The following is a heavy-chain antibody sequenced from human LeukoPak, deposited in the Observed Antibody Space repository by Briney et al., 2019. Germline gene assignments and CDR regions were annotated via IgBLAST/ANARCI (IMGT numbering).Heavy chain of an antibody. CDR2: INPNNGNT. V-gene: IGHV1-18*04. J-gene: IGHJ4*02. CDR3: ARDVGQYCSGGSCYPLDY. Sequence: VASVKVSCKTSGYTFTSYGISWVRQAPGQGLEWMGWINPNNGNTDYAQRLQGRLTVTKDTSTSIAYMELRSLRSDDTALYYCARDVGQYCSGGSCYPLDYWGQGTLVTVSS. CDR1: GYTFTSYG. D-gene: IGHD2-15*01.